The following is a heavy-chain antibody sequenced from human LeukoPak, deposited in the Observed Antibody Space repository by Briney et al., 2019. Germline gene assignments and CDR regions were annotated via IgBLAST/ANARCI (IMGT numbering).Heavy chain of an antibody. Sequence: ASVKVSCKASGYTFTSYYMHWVRQAPGQGLEWMGIINPSGGSTSYAQKFQGRVTMTRDTSTSTVYMELSSLRSEDTAVYYCARDRGEQPPPTYFDYWGQGTLVTVS. V-gene: IGHV1-46*01. J-gene: IGHJ4*02. D-gene: IGHD1-26*01. CDR3: ARDRGEQPPPTYFDY. CDR1: GYTFTSYY. CDR2: INPSGGST.